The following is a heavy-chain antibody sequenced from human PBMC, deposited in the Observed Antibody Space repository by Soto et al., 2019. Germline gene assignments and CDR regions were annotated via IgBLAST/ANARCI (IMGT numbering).Heavy chain of an antibody. CDR3: ARRGSGSYYDY. J-gene: IGHJ4*02. D-gene: IGHD1-26*01. V-gene: IGHV3-23*01. CDR2: ISGSGGST. CDR1: GFTFSSYA. Sequence: EVQLLESGGGLVQPGGSLRLSCAASGFTFSSYAMRWVRQAPVKGLEWVSAISGSGGSTHYAESVKGRFTISRDNSKNTLYLQMNSLRAEDTAVYYCARRGSGSYYDYWGQGTLVTVSS.